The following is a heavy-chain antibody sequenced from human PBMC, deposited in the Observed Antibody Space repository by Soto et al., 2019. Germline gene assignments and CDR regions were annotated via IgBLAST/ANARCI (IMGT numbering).Heavy chain of an antibody. J-gene: IGHJ6*03. Sequence: GGSLRLSCAASEFTFNTYNMNWVRQAPGKGLEWVSSISSRSSYIYYADSVKGRFTISRDNAKNSLYLQMNSLRAEDTAVYYCAGGGGAGDYYYYYMDVWGRGTTVTVSS. D-gene: IGHD1-26*01. V-gene: IGHV3-21*01. CDR2: ISSRSSYI. CDR3: AGGGGAGDYYYYYMDV. CDR1: EFTFNTYN.